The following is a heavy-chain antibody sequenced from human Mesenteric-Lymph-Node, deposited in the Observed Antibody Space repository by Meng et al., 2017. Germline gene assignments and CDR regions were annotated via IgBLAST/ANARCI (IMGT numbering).Heavy chain of an antibody. Sequence: GESLKISYAASGFTFSSFEMDWFRQAPGTGLEWVSHIHTSDSLINYADSVKGRFTISRDNAKNSLYLQMNSLRADDTAVYYCVTWPHADYWGQGTLVTVSS. J-gene: IGHJ4*02. V-gene: IGHV3-48*03. CDR1: GFTFSSFE. D-gene: IGHD5-12*01. CDR3: VTWPHADY. CDR2: IHTSDSLI.